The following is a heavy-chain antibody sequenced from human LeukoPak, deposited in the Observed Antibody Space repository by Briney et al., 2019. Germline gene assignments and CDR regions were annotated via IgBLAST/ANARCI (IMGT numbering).Heavy chain of an antibody. CDR2: TSSSSSYT. CDR3: AKGTKPVMTIHDY. J-gene: IGHJ4*02. CDR1: GFTFSSFS. V-gene: IGHV3-21*01. D-gene: IGHD4/OR15-4a*01. Sequence: PGGSLRLSCAASGFTFSSFSMNWVRQAPGKGLEWVSSTSSSSSYTFYADSVKGRFTISRDNAKNSLFLQMNSLRAEDTAVYYCAKGTKPVMTIHDYWGQGTLVTVSS.